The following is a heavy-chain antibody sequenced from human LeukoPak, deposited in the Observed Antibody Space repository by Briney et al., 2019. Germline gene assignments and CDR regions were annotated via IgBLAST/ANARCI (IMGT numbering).Heavy chain of an antibody. J-gene: IGHJ4*02. CDR2: VSGSGGNT. V-gene: IGHV3-23*01. CDR1: GFTFSSHA. CDR3: ARILEMATRN. Sequence: GGSLRLSCAASGFTFSSHAMSWVRQAPGKGLEWVSTVSGSGGNTYYADSVKGRFTIYRDNSKNTLYLQMNSLRAEDTAVYYCARILEMATRNWGQGTLVTVSS. D-gene: IGHD5-24*01.